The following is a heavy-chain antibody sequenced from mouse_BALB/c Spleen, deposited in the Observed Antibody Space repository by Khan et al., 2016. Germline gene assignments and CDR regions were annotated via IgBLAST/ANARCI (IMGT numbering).Heavy chain of an antibody. J-gene: IGHJ1*01. V-gene: IGHV9-3-1*01. CDR1: GYTFTNYG. Sequence: QIQLVQSGPELKKPGKTVKISCKASGYTFTNYGMNWVKQAPGKGLKWMGWINTYSGESTYADDFKGRFAFSLETSANTAYLQINNLKNEDTTTYCCARYRYYYGSSGYFDVWGAGTTVTVSS. CDR3: ARYRYYYGSSGYFDV. D-gene: IGHD1-1*01. CDR2: INTYSGES.